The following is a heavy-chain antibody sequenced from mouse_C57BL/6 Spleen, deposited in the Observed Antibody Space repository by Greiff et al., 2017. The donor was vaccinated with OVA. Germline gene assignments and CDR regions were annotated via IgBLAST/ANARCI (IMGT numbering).Heavy chain of an antibody. V-gene: IGHV1-7*01. D-gene: IGHD1-1*01. J-gene: IGHJ1*03. Sequence: QVQLQQSGAELAKPVASVKLSCKASGYTFTSYWMHWVKQRPGQGLEWIGYINPSSGYTKYNQKFKDKATLTADKSSSTAYMQLSSLTYEDSAVYYCAPGWGTTVVDWYFDVWGTGTTVTVSS. CDR1: GYTFTSYW. CDR2: INPSSGYT. CDR3: APGWGTTVVDWYFDV.